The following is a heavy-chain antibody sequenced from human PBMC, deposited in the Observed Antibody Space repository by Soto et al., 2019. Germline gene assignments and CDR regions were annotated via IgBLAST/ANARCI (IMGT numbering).Heavy chain of an antibody. J-gene: IGHJ4*02. Sequence: LETLSLTCTVSGGSVSSGSYYWSWIRQPPGKGLEWIGYIYYSGSTNYNPSLKSRVTISVDTSKNQFSLKLSSVTAADTAVYYCASAVAGTFDYWGQGTLVTVSS. V-gene: IGHV4-61*01. D-gene: IGHD6-19*01. CDR1: GGSVSSGSYY. CDR2: IYYSGST. CDR3: ASAVAGTFDY.